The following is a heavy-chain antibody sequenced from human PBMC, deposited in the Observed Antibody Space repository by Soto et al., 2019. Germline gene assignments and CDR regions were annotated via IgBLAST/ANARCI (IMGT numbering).Heavy chain of an antibody. J-gene: IGHJ4*02. CDR3: ARERVLRYFDWLPHFDY. D-gene: IGHD3-9*01. V-gene: IGHV3-20*04. CDR2: INWNGGST. CDR1: GFTFDDYG. Sequence: PGGPLRLSCAASGFTFDDYGMSWVRQTPGKGLEWVSGINWNGGSTGYADSVKGRFTISRDNAKNSLYLQMNSLRAEDTALYYCARERVLRYFDWLPHFDYWGQGTLVTVSS.